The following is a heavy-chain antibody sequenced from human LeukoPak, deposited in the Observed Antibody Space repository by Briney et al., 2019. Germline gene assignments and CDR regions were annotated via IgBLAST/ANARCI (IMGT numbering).Heavy chain of an antibody. V-gene: IGHV3-48*03. CDR1: GFTFSSYE. D-gene: IGHD3-16*01. J-gene: IGHJ6*02. CDR2: ISSSGSPI. Sequence: GGSLRLSCAASGFTFSSYEMNWVRQAPGEGLEWVSYISSSGSPIYYADSVKGRFTISRDNAKNSLYLQMNSLRAEDTAIYYCASMGHYDGMDIWGQGTTVTVSS. CDR3: ASMGHYDGMDI.